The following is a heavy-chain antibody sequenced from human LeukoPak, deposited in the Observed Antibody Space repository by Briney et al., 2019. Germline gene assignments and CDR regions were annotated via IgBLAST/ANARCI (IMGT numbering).Heavy chain of an antibody. J-gene: IGHJ4*02. D-gene: IGHD3-16*02. CDR1: GGSFSCYY. Sequence: SETLSLTCAVYGGSFSCYYWSWIRQPPGKGLEWIGEINHSGSTNYNPSLKSRVTISVDTSKNQFSLKLSSVTAADTAVYYCARRLITFGGVIVTCFDYWGQGTLVTVSS. CDR2: INHSGST. CDR3: ARRLITFGGVIVTCFDY. V-gene: IGHV4-34*01.